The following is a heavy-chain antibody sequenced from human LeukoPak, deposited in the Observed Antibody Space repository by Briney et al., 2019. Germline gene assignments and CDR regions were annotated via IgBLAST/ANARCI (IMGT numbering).Heavy chain of an antibody. CDR2: IHYTGST. V-gene: IGHV4-39*07. Sequence: SETLSLTCSVSGGSIRSNSYNWGWIRQPPGKGLEWIGNIHYTGSTYNNPSLKSRVTISVDTSKNQSSLKLSSVTAADTAVYYCARTGGSFYFYYYMDVWGKGTTVTVSS. J-gene: IGHJ6*03. D-gene: IGHD1-26*01. CDR3: ARTGGSFYFYYYMDV. CDR1: GGSIRSNSYN.